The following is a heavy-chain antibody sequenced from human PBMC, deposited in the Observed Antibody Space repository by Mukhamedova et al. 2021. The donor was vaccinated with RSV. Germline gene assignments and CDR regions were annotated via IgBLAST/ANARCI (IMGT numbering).Heavy chain of an antibody. J-gene: IGHJ4*02. CDR2: IYHSGST. CDR3: ARAIDYDFWSGYSSTFDY. D-gene: IGHD3-3*01. V-gene: IGHV4-4*02. Sequence: QPPGKGLEWIGEIYHSGSTNYNPSLKSRVTISVDKSKNQFSLKLSSVTAADTAVYYCARAIDYDFWSGYSSTFDYWGQGTLVTV.